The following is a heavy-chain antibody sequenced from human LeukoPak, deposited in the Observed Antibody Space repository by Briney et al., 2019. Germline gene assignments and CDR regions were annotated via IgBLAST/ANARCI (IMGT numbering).Heavy chain of an antibody. Sequence: PSETLSLTCTVSGGSISSGSYYWSWIRQPAGKGLEWIGRIYTSGSTNYNPSLKSRVTISVDTSKNQLSLKLSSVTAADTAVYYCASSDATPFDYWGQGTLVTVSS. D-gene: IGHD2-15*01. J-gene: IGHJ4*02. CDR1: GGSISSGSYY. CDR2: IYTSGST. V-gene: IGHV4-61*02. CDR3: ASSDATPFDY.